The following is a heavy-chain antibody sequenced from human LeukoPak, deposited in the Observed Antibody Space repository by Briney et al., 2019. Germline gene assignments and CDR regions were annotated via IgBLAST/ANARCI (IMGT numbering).Heavy chain of an antibody. CDR1: GYTFTRYG. CDR3: ARARSIVKYDFWSGYYSPYYFDY. V-gene: IGHV1-18*01. CDR2: ISAYNGNT. Sequence: GASVKVSCKASGYTFTRYGISWVRQAPGQGLEWMGWISAYNGNTNYAQKLQGRVTMTTDTSTSTAHMELRSLRSDDTAVYYCARARSIVKYDFWSGYYSPYYFDYWGQGTLVTVSS. D-gene: IGHD3-3*01. J-gene: IGHJ4*02.